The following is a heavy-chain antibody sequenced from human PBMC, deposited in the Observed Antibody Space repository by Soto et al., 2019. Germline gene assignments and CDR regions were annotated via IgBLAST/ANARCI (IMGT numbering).Heavy chain of an antibody. CDR3: ARGGLGYDILTGYSYYYYYGMDV. D-gene: IGHD3-9*01. J-gene: IGHJ6*02. CDR1: GGSISSSSYY. Sequence: KTSETLSLTCTVSGGSISSSSYYWGWIRQPPGKGLEWIGSIYYSGSTYYNPSLKSRVTISVDTSKNQFSLKLSSVTAADTAVYYCARGGLGYDILTGYSYYYYYGMDVWGQGTTVTVSS. CDR2: IYYSGST. V-gene: IGHV4-39*01.